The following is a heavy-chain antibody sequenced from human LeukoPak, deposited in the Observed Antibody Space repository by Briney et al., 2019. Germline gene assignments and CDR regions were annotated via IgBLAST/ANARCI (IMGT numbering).Heavy chain of an antibody. J-gene: IGHJ4*02. CDR3: ARVGRCSGGSCYWSGYYFGY. D-gene: IGHD2-15*01. CDR1: GFTFSNYS. CDR2: IKQDGSEK. V-gene: IGHV3-7*01. Sequence: GGSLRLSCAASGFTFSNYSMNWVRQAPGKGLEWVANIKQDGSEKYYVDSVKGRFTISRDNAKNSLYLQMNSLRAEDTAVYYCARVGRCSGGSCYWSGYYFGYWGQGTLVTVSS.